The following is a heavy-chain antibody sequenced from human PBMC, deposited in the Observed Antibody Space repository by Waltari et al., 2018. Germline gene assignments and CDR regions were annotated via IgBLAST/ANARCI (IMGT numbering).Heavy chain of an antibody. CDR3: ASGRMEVQGENYYYYGMDV. V-gene: IGHV1-69*13. D-gene: IGHD3-10*01. J-gene: IGHJ6*02. CDR2: ISPIFGTE. CDR1: GGTFGSYA. Sequence: QVQLVQSGAEVKKPGSSVKVPGKASGGTFGSYAISWVRQAPGQGREGMGEISPIFGTENYAKKCEGRVTSTADEDTSTAYMGLSSLRSEDTAVYYCASGRMEVQGENYYYYGMDVWGQGTTVTVSS.